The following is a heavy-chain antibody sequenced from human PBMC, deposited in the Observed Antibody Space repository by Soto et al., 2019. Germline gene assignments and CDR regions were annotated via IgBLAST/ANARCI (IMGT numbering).Heavy chain of an antibody. D-gene: IGHD3-10*01. CDR1: GFTFDDYA. V-gene: IGHV3-9*01. J-gene: IGHJ3*02. CDR3: AKDLSFLWFGVFDI. CDR2: ISWNSGSI. Sequence: GGSLRLSCTASGFTFDDYAMHWVRQAPGKGLEWVSGISWNSGSIGYADSVKGRFTISRDNAKNSLYLQMNSLRAEDTALYYCAKDLSFLWFGVFDIWGQGTMVTVSS.